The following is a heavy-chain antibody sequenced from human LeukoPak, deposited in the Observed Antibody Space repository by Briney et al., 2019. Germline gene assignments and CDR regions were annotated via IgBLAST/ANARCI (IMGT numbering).Heavy chain of an antibody. CDR3: ARDGVSDRSTVTTIY. D-gene: IGHD4-17*01. CDR1: GDTFTSYA. CDR2: INPIFGTA. J-gene: IGHJ4*02. Sequence: SVKVSCKASGDTFTSYAIRWVRQAPGQGLEWMGVINPIFGTANYAQKFQGRVTITTDTSTSTAYMELSSLRSEDTAVYYCARDGVSDRSTVTTIYWGQGTLVPVSS. V-gene: IGHV1-69*05.